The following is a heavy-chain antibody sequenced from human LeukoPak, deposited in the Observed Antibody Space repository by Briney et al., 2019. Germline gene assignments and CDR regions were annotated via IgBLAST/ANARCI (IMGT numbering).Heavy chain of an antibody. V-gene: IGHV1-8*02. D-gene: IGHD5-18*01. J-gene: IGHJ4*02. CDR1: GYTFTGYY. CDR3: ARFEEGYSYGSY. CDR2: INPNSGNT. Sequence: GASVKVSCKASGYTFTGYYMHWVRQAPGQGLEWMGWINPNSGNTGYAQKFQGRVTMTRNISISTAYMELSSLRSEDTAVYYCARFEEGYSYGSYWGQGTLVTVSS.